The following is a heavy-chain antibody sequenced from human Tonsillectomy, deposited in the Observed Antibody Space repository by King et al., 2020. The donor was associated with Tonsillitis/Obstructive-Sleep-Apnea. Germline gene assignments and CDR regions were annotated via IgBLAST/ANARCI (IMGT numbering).Heavy chain of an antibody. V-gene: IGHV4-59*08. CDR1: GGSISSYY. CDR2: IYYSGST. J-gene: IGHJ6*03. Sequence: QLQESGPGLVKPSETLSLTCTVSGGSISSYYWSWIRQPPGKGLEWIGYIYYSGSTNYNPSLKRRVTISVDTSKNQFSLKLNSVTAADTAVYYCARHFQISSSWDYYYYMDVWGKGTTVTVSS. D-gene: IGHD6-13*01. CDR3: ARHFQISSSWDYYYYMDV.